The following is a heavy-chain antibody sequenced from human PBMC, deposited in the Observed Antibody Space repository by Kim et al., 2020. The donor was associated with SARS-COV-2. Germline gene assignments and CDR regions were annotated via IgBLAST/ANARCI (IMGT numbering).Heavy chain of an antibody. Sequence: SVKVSCKASGGTFSSYAISWVRQAPGQGLEWMGGIIPIFGTANYAQKFQGRVTITADESTSTAYMELSSLRSEDTAVYYCASLRAIFGVVIANDYWGQGTLVTVSS. CDR2: IIPIFGTA. V-gene: IGHV1-69*13. D-gene: IGHD3-3*01. CDR1: GGTFSSYA. J-gene: IGHJ4*02. CDR3: ASLRAIFGVVIANDY.